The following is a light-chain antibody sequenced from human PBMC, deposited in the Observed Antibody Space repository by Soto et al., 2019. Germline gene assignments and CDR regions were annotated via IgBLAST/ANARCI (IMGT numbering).Light chain of an antibody. CDR1: QSVSTN. Sequence: EIVMPQSPATLSVSPGERPTLPCRASQSVSTNLAWYQQKPGQAPRLLIYGASTRATGIPARFSGSGSGTEFTLTISSLQSEDFAVYYCQQYNNWPRRTFGQGTKVEIK. J-gene: IGKJ1*01. CDR2: GAS. V-gene: IGKV3-15*01. CDR3: QQYNNWPRRT.